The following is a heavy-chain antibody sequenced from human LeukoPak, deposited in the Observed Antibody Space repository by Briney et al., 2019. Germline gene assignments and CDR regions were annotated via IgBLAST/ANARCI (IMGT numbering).Heavy chain of an antibody. CDR1: GYTFTSYG. Sequence: ASVKVSCKASGYTFTSYGISWVRQAPGQGLEWMGWISAYNGNTNYAQKLQGRVTMTTDTSTSTAYMKLRSLRSDDTAVYYCARNRYSSSGGHYYYYGMDVWGQGTTVTVSS. D-gene: IGHD6-13*01. J-gene: IGHJ6*02. V-gene: IGHV1-18*01. CDR2: ISAYNGNT. CDR3: ARNRYSSSGGHYYYYGMDV.